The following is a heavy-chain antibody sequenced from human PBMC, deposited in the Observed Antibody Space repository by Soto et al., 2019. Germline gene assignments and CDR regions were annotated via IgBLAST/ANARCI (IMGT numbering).Heavy chain of an antibody. Sequence: QVQLVQSGAEVKKPGSSVKVSCKAFGGTLSNYAINWVRQAPGQGLEWMGDISPTFGKANYAQKFQGKVTITADESSSTAYMELSSLTSEDTALDYGVREVRVHTPVFGNWGHGTLVNVSS. CDR2: ISPTFGKA. CDR3: VREVRVHTPVFGN. CDR1: GGTLSNYA. D-gene: IGHD2-2*01. V-gene: IGHV1-69*01. J-gene: IGHJ4*01.